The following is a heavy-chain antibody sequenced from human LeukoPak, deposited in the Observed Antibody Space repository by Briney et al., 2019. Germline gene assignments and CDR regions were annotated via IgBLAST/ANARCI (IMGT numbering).Heavy chain of an antibody. D-gene: IGHD5-18*01. CDR3: ARVSVGKRGYPGY. J-gene: IGHJ4*02. Sequence: PSETLSLTCTVSGGSISSYYWSWIRQPPGKGLEWIGYIYYSGSTNYNPSLKSRATISVDRSKNQFSLKLSSVTAADTAVYYCARVSVGKRGYPGYWGQGTLVTVSS. CDR1: GGSISSYY. V-gene: IGHV4-59*12. CDR2: IYYSGST.